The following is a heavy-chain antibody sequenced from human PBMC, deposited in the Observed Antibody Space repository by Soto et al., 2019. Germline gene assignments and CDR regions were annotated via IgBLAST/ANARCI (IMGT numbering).Heavy chain of an antibody. D-gene: IGHD2-15*01. CDR2: IIPIFGTA. Sequence: GASVKVSCKASGGTFSSYAISWVRQAPGQGLEWMGGIIPIFGTANYAQKFQGRVTITADEPTSTAYMELSSLRSEDTAVYYCARGGTSRYCSGGSCYSPGHNWFDPWGQGTLVTVSS. J-gene: IGHJ5*02. CDR1: GGTFSSYA. CDR3: ARGGTSRYCSGGSCYSPGHNWFDP. V-gene: IGHV1-69*13.